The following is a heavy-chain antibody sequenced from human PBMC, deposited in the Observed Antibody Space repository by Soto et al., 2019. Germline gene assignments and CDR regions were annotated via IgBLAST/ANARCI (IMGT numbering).Heavy chain of an antibody. CDR3: ARDAAITMVRGVLLGPYYYYGMDV. D-gene: IGHD3-10*01. V-gene: IGHV3-30-3*01. Sequence: GGALRVSCAASGFTFSSYAMHWVRQAPGKGLEWVAVISYDGSNKYYADSVKGRFTISRDNSKNTLYLQMNSLRAEDTAVYYCARDAAITMVRGVLLGPYYYYGMDVWGQGTTVTVSS. CDR1: GFTFSSYA. J-gene: IGHJ6*02. CDR2: ISYDGSNK.